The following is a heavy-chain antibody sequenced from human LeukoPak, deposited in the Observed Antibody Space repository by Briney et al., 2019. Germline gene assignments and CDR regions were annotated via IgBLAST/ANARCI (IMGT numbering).Heavy chain of an antibody. CDR2: IYSNGST. V-gene: IGHV4-4*07. CDR1: GGSISTYY. J-gene: IGHJ5*02. CDR3: ARSTRGKYANWFDP. Sequence: SETLSLICPVSGGSISTYYWGWIRQPAGKGLEWIGRIYSNGSTNYNPSLKSRVTMSVDTSKNQFSLKLTSVTAADTAVYYCARSTRGKYANWFDPWGQGTLVTVSS. D-gene: IGHD1-26*01.